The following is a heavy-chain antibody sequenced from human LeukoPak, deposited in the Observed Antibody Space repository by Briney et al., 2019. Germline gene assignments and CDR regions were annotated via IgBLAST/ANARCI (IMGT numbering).Heavy chain of an antibody. CDR1: GYTFTTNA. J-gene: IGHJ4*02. V-gene: IGHV1-3*01. Sequence: ASVKVSCKASGYTFTTNAIHWVRQAPAQRLEWMGWINGGNGNTKYSQRFQGRVTITRDTSASTAHLELRRLPSEATALHSCARGHVSSARGGGGGRYWGQGTLVTVSS. D-gene: IGHD3-10*01. CDR2: INGGNGNT. CDR3: ARGHVSSARGGGGGRY.